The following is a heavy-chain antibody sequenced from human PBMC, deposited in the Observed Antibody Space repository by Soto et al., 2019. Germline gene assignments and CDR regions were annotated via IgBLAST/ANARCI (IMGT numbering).Heavy chain of an antibody. V-gene: IGHV4-39*01. CDR2: IYYSGST. CDR1: GGSISSYY. Sequence: PSETLSLTCTVSGGSISSYYWSWIRQPPGKGLEWIGSIYYSGSTYYNPSLKSRVTISVDTSKNQFSLKLSSVTAADTAVYYCARRVVHFDYWGQGTLVTVSS. J-gene: IGHJ4*02. CDR3: ARRVVHFDY. D-gene: IGHD2-15*01.